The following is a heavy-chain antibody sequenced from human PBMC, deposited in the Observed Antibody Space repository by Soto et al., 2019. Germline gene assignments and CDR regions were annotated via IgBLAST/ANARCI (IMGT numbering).Heavy chain of an antibody. CDR2: IKSKTDGGTT. CDR3: TTGLEGGHYYDSSGYYGTIPINDY. CDR1: GFTFSNAW. J-gene: IGHJ4*02. V-gene: IGHV3-15*07. Sequence: GGSLRLSCAASGFTFSNAWMNWVRQAPGKGLEWVGRIKSKTDGGTTDYAAPVKGRFTISRDDSKNTLYLQMNSLKTEDTAVYYCTTGLEGGHYYDSSGYYGTIPINDYWGQGTLVTVSS. D-gene: IGHD3-22*01.